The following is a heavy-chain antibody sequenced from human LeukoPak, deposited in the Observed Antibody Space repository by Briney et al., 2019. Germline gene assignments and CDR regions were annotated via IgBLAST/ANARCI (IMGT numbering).Heavy chain of an antibody. CDR1: GFTFSSYS. CDR3: ASSVGATGPADY. Sequence: PGGSLRLSCAASGFTFSSYSMNWVRQAPGKWLEWVSSISSSSSYIYYADSVKGRFTISRDNAKNSLYLQMNSLRAEDTAVYYCASSVGATGPADYWGQGTLVTVSS. V-gene: IGHV3-21*01. CDR2: ISSSSSYI. J-gene: IGHJ4*02. D-gene: IGHD1-26*01.